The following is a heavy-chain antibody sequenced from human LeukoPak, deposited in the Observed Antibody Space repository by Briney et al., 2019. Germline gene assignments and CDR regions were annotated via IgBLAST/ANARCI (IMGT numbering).Heavy chain of an antibody. CDR1: GFTFSSYS. Sequence: GGSLRLSCAASGFTFSSYSMNWVRQAPGKGLEWVSSISSSSSYIYYADSVKGRFTISRNNAKNSLYLQMNSLRAEDTAVYYCARGDFWSGYYTPYYFDYWGQGTLVTVSS. D-gene: IGHD3-3*01. J-gene: IGHJ4*02. CDR3: ARGDFWSGYYTPYYFDY. CDR2: ISSSSSYI. V-gene: IGHV3-21*01.